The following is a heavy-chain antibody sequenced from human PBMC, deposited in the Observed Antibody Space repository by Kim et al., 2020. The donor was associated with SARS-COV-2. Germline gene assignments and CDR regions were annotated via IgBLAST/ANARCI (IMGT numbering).Heavy chain of an antibody. Sequence: GGSLRLSCAASGFTFSSYWMSWVRQAPGKGLEWVANIKQDGSEKYYVDSVKGRFPISRDNAKNSLYLQMNSLRAEDTAVYYCARFNRGYSYGYYYGMDVWGQGTTVTVSS. CDR2: IKQDGSEK. J-gene: IGHJ6*02. CDR1: GFTFSSYW. D-gene: IGHD5-18*01. CDR3: ARFNRGYSYGYYYGMDV. V-gene: IGHV3-7*03.